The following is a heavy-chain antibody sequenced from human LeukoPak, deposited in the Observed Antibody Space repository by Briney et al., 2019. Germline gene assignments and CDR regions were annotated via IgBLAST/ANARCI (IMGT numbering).Heavy chain of an antibody. J-gene: IGHJ4*02. V-gene: IGHV4-34*01. CDR1: GGSFSGYY. Sequence: ESSETLSLTCAVYGGSFSGYYWSWIRQPPGKGLEWIGEINHSGSTNYNPSLKSRVTISVDTFKNQFSLKLSSVTAADTAVYYCARHSRYYGSGRRLDYWGQGTLVTVSS. CDR3: ARHSRYYGSGRRLDY. CDR2: INHSGST. D-gene: IGHD3-10*01.